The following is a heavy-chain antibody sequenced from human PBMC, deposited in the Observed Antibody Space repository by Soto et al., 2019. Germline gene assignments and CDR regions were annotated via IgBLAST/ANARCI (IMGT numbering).Heavy chain of an antibody. CDR2: IKSKTDGGTT. V-gene: IGHV3-15*01. D-gene: IGHD3-9*01. CDR1: GFTFSNAW. Sequence: GSLRPSCAASGFTFSNAWMSWVRQAPGKGLEWVGRIKSKTDGGTTDYAAPVKGRFTISRDDSKNTLYLQMNSLKTEDTAVYYCTTDSYYDILTGYSSYGMDVWGQGTTVTVSS. J-gene: IGHJ6*02. CDR3: TTDSYYDILTGYSSYGMDV.